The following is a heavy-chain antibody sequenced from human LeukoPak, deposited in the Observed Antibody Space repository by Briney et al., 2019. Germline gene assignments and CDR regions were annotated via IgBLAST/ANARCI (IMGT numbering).Heavy chain of an antibody. J-gene: IGHJ4*02. CDR2: IHHNGDIT. CDR1: GFTLTWHV. CDR3: VRDKSGTYSFDY. Sequence: PGGSLRLSCSASGFTLTWHVMHWVRQAPGKALEYVSFIHHNGDITSYADSVRGGFTVSRDNSKNTPFLELSSLRTDDTAVYYCVRDKSGTYSFDYWGQGTLVTVSS. V-gene: IGHV3-64D*06. D-gene: IGHD1-26*01.